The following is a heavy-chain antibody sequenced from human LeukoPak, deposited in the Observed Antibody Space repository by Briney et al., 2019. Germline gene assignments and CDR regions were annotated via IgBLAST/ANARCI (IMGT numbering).Heavy chain of an antibody. CDR3: ATPTGGDYWVFGY. Sequence: GASVKVSCKASGGTFSSYAISWVRQAPGQGLEWMGRIIPILGIANYAQKFQGRVTMTEDTSTDTAYMELSSLRSEDTAVYYCATPTGGDYWVFGYWGQGTLVTVSS. J-gene: IGHJ4*02. D-gene: IGHD4-17*01. CDR1: GGTFSSYA. V-gene: IGHV1-69*04. CDR2: IIPILGIA.